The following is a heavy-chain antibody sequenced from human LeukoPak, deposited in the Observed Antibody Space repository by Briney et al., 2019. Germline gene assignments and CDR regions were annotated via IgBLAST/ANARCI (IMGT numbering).Heavy chain of an antibody. CDR1: GFTFSSYS. V-gene: IGHV3-48*04. D-gene: IGHD6-13*01. CDR3: ARDLKRYSSSWYDY. J-gene: IGHJ4*02. CDR2: ISSSSSTI. Sequence: GGSLRLSCAASGFTFSSYSMNWVRQAPGKGLEWVSYISSSSSTIYYADSVKGRFTISRDNAKNSLYLQMNSLRAEDTAVYYCARDLKRYSSSWYDYWGQGTLVAVSS.